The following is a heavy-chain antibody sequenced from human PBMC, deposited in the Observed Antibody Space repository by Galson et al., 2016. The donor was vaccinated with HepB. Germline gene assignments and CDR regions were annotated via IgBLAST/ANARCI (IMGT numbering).Heavy chain of an antibody. D-gene: IGHD2-2*01. J-gene: IGHJ4*02. V-gene: IGHV3-11*06. CDR2: ISSRGTYT. CDR3: ARRGVYCSSTSCYGLEFDY. CDR1: GFTFSDYS. Sequence: SLRLSCAASGFTFSDYSMNWIRQAPGKGLQWVSFISSRGTYTKYADSVKGRFTISRDNARKSLFLHMNSLRAEDTAVYYCARRGVYCSSTSCYGLEFDYWGQGTLVTVSS.